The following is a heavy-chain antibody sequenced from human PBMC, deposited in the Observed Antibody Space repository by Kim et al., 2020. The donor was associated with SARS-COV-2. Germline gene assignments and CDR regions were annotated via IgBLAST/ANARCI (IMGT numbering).Heavy chain of an antibody. D-gene: IGHD2-15*01. CDR1: GVTFSSYA. V-gene: IGHV1-69*04. J-gene: IGHJ6*02. Sequence: SVKVSCKASGVTFSSYAISWGRQAPGQGLEWMGRIIPILGIANYAQKFQGRVTITADKSTSTAYMELSSLRSEDTAVYYCARAGGYCSGGSCYATNYGMDVWGQGTTVTVSS. CDR2: IIPILGIA. CDR3: ARAGGYCSGGSCYATNYGMDV.